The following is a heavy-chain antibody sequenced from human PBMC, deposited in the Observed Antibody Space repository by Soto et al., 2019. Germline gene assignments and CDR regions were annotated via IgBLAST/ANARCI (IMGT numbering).Heavy chain of an antibody. CDR1: GGSISSSSYY. J-gene: IGHJ4*02. CDR3: ARHEGGAARPSTFDY. CDR2: IYYSGST. V-gene: IGHV4-39*01. D-gene: IGHD6-6*01. Sequence: QLQLQESGPGLVKPSETLSLTCTVSGGSISSSSYYWGWIRQPPGKGLEWIGSIYYSGSTYYNPALKSRVTIAVDTSKNLYTMRLSSVTAADTAVYYCARHEGGAARPSTFDYWGQGTLVTVSS.